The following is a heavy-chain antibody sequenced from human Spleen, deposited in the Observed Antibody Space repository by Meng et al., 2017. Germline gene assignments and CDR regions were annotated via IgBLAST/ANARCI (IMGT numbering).Heavy chain of an antibody. CDR1: GGSFSGYH. V-gene: IGHV4-34*01. Sequence: HVQLHQWGAGLLKPSEPLSLTCGVYGGSFSGYHWSWIRQPPGKGLEWIGEIHHSGSTNYNPSLKSRVTISVDTSKIQFSLKLSSVTAADTAVYYCASLSTSWSGADYWGQGTLVTVSS. CDR3: ASLSTSWSGADY. J-gene: IGHJ4*02. D-gene: IGHD6-13*01. CDR2: IHHSGST.